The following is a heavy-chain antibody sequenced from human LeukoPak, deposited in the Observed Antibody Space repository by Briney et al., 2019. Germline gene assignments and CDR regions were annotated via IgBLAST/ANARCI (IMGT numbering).Heavy chain of an antibody. CDR1: GGSISSYY. CDR2: IYYSGST. Sequence: SETLSLTCTVSGGSISSYYWSWIRQPPGKGLEWIGYIYYSGSTNYNPSLKSRVTISVDTSKNQFSLKLSSVTAADTAVYYCAREKSGRSVGAKTGAFDIWGQGTMVTVSS. CDR3: AREKSGRSVGAKTGAFDI. D-gene: IGHD1-26*01. V-gene: IGHV4-59*12. J-gene: IGHJ3*02.